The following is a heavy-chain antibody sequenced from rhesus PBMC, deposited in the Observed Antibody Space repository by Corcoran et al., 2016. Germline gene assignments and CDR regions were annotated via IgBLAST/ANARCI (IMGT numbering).Heavy chain of an antibody. CDR3: TTDGDIWTGYYTVIFDY. D-gene: IGHD3-3*01. J-gene: IGHJ4*01. Sequence: EVQLVESGGGLVQPGGSLRLSCAASGFTFSNVWMNWVRQAPGKGLEWVARIKNKADGGTADYAASVKDRFTISRDDSKNPLYLQMNSLKTEDTAVYYCTTDGDIWTGYYTVIFDYWGQGVLVTVSS. V-gene: IGHV3-30*01. CDR1: GFTFSNVW. CDR2: IKNKADGGTA.